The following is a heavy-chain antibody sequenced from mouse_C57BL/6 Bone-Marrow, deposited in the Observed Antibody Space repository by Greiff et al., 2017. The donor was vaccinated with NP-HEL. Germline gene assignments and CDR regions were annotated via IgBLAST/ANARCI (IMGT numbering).Heavy chain of an antibody. V-gene: IGHV1-61*01. CDR1: GYTFTSYW. Sequence: QVQLQQPGAELVRPGSSVKLSCKASGYTFTSYWMDWVKQRPGQGLEWIGNIYPSDSETHYNQKFKDKATLTVDKSSSTAYMQLSSLTSEASAVYYCARTSSGPSSFAYWGQGTLVTVSA. CDR3: ARTSSGPSSFAY. J-gene: IGHJ3*01. CDR2: IYPSDSET. D-gene: IGHD3-2*02.